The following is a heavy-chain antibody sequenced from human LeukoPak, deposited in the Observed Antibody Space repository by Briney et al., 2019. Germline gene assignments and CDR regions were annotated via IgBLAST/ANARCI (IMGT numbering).Heavy chain of an antibody. D-gene: IGHD2-2*01. CDR1: GGTFSSYA. J-gene: IGHJ4*02. CDR3: AKEREYQLLCPFDY. Sequence: SVKVSCKASGGTFSSYAISWVRQAPGQGLEWMGGIIPIFGTANYAQKFQGRVTITADESTSTAYMELSSLRSEDTAVYYCAKEREYQLLCPFDYWGQGTLVTVSS. V-gene: IGHV1-69*13. CDR2: IIPIFGTA.